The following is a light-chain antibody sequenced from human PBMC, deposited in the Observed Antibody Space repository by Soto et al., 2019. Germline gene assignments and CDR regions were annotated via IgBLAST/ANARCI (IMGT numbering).Light chain of an antibody. CDR3: CSYAGSYSYV. V-gene: IGLV2-11*01. CDR1: RSDVGSYDY. Sequence: QSALTQPRSVSGSPGQSVTISCTGTRSDVGSYDYVSWHQQYPGKAPKLMIYDVSKRPSGVPDRFSGSKSGNTASLTISGLQAEDEADYYCCSYAGSYSYVFGTGTKLTV. J-gene: IGLJ1*01. CDR2: DVS.